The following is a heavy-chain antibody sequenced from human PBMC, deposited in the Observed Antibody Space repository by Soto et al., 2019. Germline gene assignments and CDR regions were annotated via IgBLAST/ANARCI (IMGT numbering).Heavy chain of an antibody. CDR1: GFTFSSYS. CDR2: ISSSSSYI. CDR3: ARSTTVTTFDY. V-gene: IGHV3-21*01. D-gene: IGHD4-17*01. J-gene: IGHJ4*02. Sequence: PGGSLRLSCAASGFTFSSYSMNWVRQAPGKGLGWVSSISSSSSYIYYADSVKGRFTISRDNAKNSLYLQMNSLRAEDTAVYYCARSTTVTTFDYWGQGTLVTVSS.